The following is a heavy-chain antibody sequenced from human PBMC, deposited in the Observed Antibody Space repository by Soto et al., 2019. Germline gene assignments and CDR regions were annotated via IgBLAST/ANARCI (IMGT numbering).Heavy chain of an antibody. J-gene: IGHJ4*02. V-gene: IGHV3-23*01. CDR3: ASRGSGSYYDY. Sequence: EVQLLESGGGLVQPGGSLRLSCAASGFTFSSYAMRWVRQAPGKGLEWVSAISGSGGSTYYADSVKGRFTISRDNSKNALYLQMNSLRAEDTAVYYCASRGSGSYYDYWGQGTLVTVSS. D-gene: IGHD1-26*01. CDR2: ISGSGGST. CDR1: GFTFSSYA.